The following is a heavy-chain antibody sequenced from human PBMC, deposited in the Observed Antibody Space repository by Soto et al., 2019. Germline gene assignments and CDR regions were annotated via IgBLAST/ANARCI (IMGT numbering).Heavy chain of an antibody. CDR1: GGSISSYY. V-gene: IGHV4-59*01. J-gene: IGHJ6*03. CDR2: IYYSGST. D-gene: IGHD3-10*01. Sequence: SETLSLTCTVPGGSISSYYWSWIRQPPGKGLEWIGYIYYSGSTNYNPSLKSQVTISVDTSKNHFSLKLSSVTAADTAVYYCARAIPNYYGSGSYDTTGYYMDVWGKGTTVT. CDR3: ARAIPNYYGSGSYDTTGYYMDV.